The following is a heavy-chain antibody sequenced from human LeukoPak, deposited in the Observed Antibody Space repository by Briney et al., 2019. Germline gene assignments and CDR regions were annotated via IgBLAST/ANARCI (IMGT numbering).Heavy chain of an antibody. D-gene: IGHD3-3*01. J-gene: IGHJ4*02. CDR1: GGSISSYY. Sequence: SETLSLTCTVSGGSISSYYWSWIRQPPGKGLEWIGYIYYGGNTNYNPSLQSRVTISVDTSKSQFSLKLSSVTAADTAVYYCARLTRRSGNYFDYWGQGTLVTVSS. V-gene: IGHV4-59*01. CDR3: ARLTRRSGNYFDY. CDR2: IYYGGNT.